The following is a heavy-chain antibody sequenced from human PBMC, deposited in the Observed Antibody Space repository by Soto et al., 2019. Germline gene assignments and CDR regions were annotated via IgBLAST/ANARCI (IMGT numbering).Heavy chain of an antibody. D-gene: IGHD2-2*01. CDR2: ISSSSSTI. J-gene: IGHJ5*02. V-gene: IGHV3-48*02. CDR1: GFTFISYS. CDR3: ARDLGYCISTSGETTNWFDP. Sequence: GGSLRLSCAASGFTFISYSMNWVRQAPGKGLEWVSYISSSSSTIYYADSVKGRFTISRDNAKNSLYLQMNSLRDEDTAVYYCARDLGYCISTSGETTNWFDPWGQGTLVTVSS.